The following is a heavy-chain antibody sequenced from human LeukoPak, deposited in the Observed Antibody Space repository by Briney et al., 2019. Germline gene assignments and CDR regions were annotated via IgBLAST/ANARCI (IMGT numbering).Heavy chain of an antibody. D-gene: IGHD1-26*01. CDR1: GGSISSYY. CDR3: AGEYRRRDWFDP. Sequence: SETLSLTCTVSGGSISSYYWSWIRQPAGKGLEWIGRIYSSGSTNYNPSLKSQVTMSVDTSKNQFSLKLSSVTAADTAVYYCAGEYRRRDWFDPWGQGTLVTVSS. V-gene: IGHV4-4*07. CDR2: IYSSGST. J-gene: IGHJ5*02.